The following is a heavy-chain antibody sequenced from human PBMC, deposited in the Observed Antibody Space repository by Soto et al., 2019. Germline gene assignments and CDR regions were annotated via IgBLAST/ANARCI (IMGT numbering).Heavy chain of an antibody. CDR1: GFSFTTAGVA. CDR2: IYYNDDR. V-gene: IGHV2-5*01. D-gene: IGHD5-12*01. J-gene: IGHJ4*02. Sequence: SGPTLVNPTQTLTLTCTFSGFSFTTAGVAVGWIRQTPGGALEWLTLIYYNDDRCFSPSLKTRLTITGDTSKNQVVLSLTNVDPGDTATYFCAHSDGGYEIIYFDFWGQGILVTVSS. CDR3: AHSDGGYEIIYFDF.